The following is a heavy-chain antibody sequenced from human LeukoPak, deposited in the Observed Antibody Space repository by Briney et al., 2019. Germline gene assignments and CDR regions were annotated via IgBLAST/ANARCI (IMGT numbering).Heavy chain of an antibody. CDR3: ARGEDTYYDFWSGYYTGGYFDY. CDR1: GYTFTGYY. J-gene: IGHJ4*02. CDR2: INPNSGGT. Sequence: GASVKVSCKASGYTFTGYYMHWVRQAPGQGLEWMGWINPNSGGTNYAQKFQGRVTMTRDTSISTAYMELSRLRSDDTAVYYCARGEDTYYDFWSGYYTGGYFDYWGQGTLVTVSS. V-gene: IGHV1-2*02. D-gene: IGHD3-3*01.